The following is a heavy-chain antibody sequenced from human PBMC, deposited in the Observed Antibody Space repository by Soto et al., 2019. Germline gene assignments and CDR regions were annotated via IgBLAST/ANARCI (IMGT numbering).Heavy chain of an antibody. Sequence: GGSLRLSCAASGFAFSSYAMNWVRQTPGKGLEWVSGISGSAEKTYYADSVKGRFTISRDSSKNMVFLQMNSLRVEDTAVYYCAKDPMYYDFWSGPSGWFGPWGQGTLVTVSS. CDR3: AKDPMYYDFWSGPSGWFGP. CDR1: GFAFSSYA. V-gene: IGHV3-23*01. CDR2: ISGSAEKT. D-gene: IGHD3-3*01. J-gene: IGHJ5*02.